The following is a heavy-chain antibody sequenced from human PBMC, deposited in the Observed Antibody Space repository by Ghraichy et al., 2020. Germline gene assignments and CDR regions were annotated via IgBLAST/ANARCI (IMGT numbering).Heavy chain of an antibody. Sequence: GGSLRLSCAASGFTFSSYGMHWVRQAPGKGLEWVSIISYDGSNKYYADSVKGRFTISRDNSKNTLYLQMSSLRAEDTAVYYCARGMPALMYYYDSSGSGFDYWGQGTLVTVSS. J-gene: IGHJ4*02. D-gene: IGHD3-22*01. CDR3: ARGMPALMYYYDSSGSGFDY. V-gene: IGHV3-30*03. CDR2: ISYDGSNK. CDR1: GFTFSSYG.